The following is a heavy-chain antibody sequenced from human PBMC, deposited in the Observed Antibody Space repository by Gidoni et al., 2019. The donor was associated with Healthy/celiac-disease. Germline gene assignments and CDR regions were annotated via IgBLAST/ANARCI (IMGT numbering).Heavy chain of an antibody. CDR3: AKASEDDFWSGYRYGMDV. CDR2: ISGSGGST. CDR1: GFTFSSYA. J-gene: IGHJ6*02. Sequence: EVQLLESGGGLVQPGGSLRLSCAASGFTFSSYAMSWVRQAPGKGLEWVSAISGSGGSTYYADSVKGRFTSSRDNSKNTLYLQMNSLRAEDTAVYYCAKASEDDFWSGYRYGMDVWGQGTTVTVSS. D-gene: IGHD3-3*01. V-gene: IGHV3-23*01.